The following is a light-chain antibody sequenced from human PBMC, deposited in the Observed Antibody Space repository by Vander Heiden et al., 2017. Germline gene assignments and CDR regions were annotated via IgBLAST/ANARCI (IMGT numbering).Light chain of an antibody. Sequence: QRVTISCSGSSSNIGSNYVYWYQQLPGTAPKLLIYRNNQRPSGVPDRFSGSKSGTSASLAISGLRSEDEADYYCAAWDGSLSGVVFGGGTKLTVL. J-gene: IGLJ2*01. CDR3: AAWDGSLSGVV. V-gene: IGLV1-47*01. CDR2: RNN. CDR1: SSNIGSNY.